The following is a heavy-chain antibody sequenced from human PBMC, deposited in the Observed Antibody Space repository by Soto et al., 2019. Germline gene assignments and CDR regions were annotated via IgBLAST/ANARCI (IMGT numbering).Heavy chain of an antibody. CDR1: GFTFSRYA. Sequence: VQLLESGGGLVQPGGSLRLSCAASGFTFSRYAMTWVRQAPGKGLEWVSAISGSGGNTYYADSVKGRFTISRDNSKNTLYLQMNSLRAEDTAVYYCAKESVVVVVAATLEYWGQGTLVTVSS. J-gene: IGHJ4*02. CDR2: ISGSGGNT. V-gene: IGHV3-23*01. D-gene: IGHD2-15*01. CDR3: AKESVVVVVAATLEY.